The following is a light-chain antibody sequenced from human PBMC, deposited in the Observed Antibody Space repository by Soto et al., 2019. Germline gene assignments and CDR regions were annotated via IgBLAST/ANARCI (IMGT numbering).Light chain of an antibody. Sequence: QSALTQPPSASGSPGQRVTISCSGTISNIGKNTVNWYQHLPGTAPKLLIFSNDERPSGVPDRFSGSKSGTSASLAISGLQSDDEADYYCATWDDSLNGVVFGGGTKLTVL. CDR3: ATWDDSLNGVV. CDR1: ISNIGKNT. J-gene: IGLJ2*01. V-gene: IGLV1-44*01. CDR2: SND.